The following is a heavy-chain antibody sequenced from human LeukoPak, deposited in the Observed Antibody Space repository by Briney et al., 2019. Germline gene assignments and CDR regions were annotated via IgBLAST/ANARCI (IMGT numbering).Heavy chain of an antibody. Sequence: PGGSLRLSCAASGFTFSSYAMSWVRQAPGKGLEWVSAISGSGSSTYYADSVKGRFTISRDNSKNTLYLQMNSLRAEDTAVYYCAKEREYSSSWYYSAFDYWGQGTLVTVSS. J-gene: IGHJ4*02. CDR2: ISGSGSST. CDR3: AKEREYSSSWYYSAFDY. D-gene: IGHD6-13*01. CDR1: GFTFSSYA. V-gene: IGHV3-23*01.